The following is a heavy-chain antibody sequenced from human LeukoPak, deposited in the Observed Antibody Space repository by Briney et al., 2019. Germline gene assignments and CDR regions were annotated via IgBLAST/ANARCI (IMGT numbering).Heavy chain of an antibody. J-gene: IGHJ4*02. CDR3: ARDFRYEGDY. CDR1: GFTFSSYG. D-gene: IGHD5-12*01. CDR2: IKQDGSEK. V-gene: IGHV3-7*01. Sequence: GGSLRLSCAASGFTFSSYGMSWVRQAPGKGLEWVANIKQDGSEKYYVDSVKGRFTISRDNAQNSLYLQMNSLRVEDTAVYYCARDFRYEGDYWGQGTLVTVSS.